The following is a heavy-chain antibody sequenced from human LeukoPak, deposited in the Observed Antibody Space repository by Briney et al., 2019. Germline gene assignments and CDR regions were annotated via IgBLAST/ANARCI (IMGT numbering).Heavy chain of an antibody. CDR2: IYYSGST. D-gene: IGHD3-16*01. Sequence: SETLSLTCTVSGGSISSYYWSWIRQPPGKGLEWIGYIYYSGSTNYNPSLKSRVTISVDTSKNQFSLKLSSVTAADTAVYYRARERWGRYGMDVWGQGTTVTVSS. CDR1: GGSISSYY. J-gene: IGHJ6*02. CDR3: ARERWGRYGMDV. V-gene: IGHV4-59*01.